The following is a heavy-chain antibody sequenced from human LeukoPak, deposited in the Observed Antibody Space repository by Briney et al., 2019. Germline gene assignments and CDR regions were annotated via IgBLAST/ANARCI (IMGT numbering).Heavy chain of an antibody. CDR2: INPNSGGT. Sequence: ASVKVSCKASGYTFTGYYMHWVRQAPGQGLEWMGWINPNSGGTNYAQKFQGRVTMTRDTSISTAYMELSRLRSDDTAVYYCARGAIFGVVRIDYWGQGTLVTVSS. V-gene: IGHV1-2*02. J-gene: IGHJ4*02. D-gene: IGHD3-3*01. CDR3: ARGAIFGVVRIDY. CDR1: GYTFTGYY.